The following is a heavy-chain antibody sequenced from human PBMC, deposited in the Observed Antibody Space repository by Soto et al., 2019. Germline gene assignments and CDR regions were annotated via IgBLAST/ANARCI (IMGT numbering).Heavy chain of an antibody. V-gene: IGHV4-39*01. D-gene: IGHD3-16*02. Sequence: QLQLQESGPGLVKPSETLSLTCTVSGGSISSSSYYWGWIRQPPGKGLEWIGSIYYSGSTYYNPSLKSRVTISVDTSKNQFSLKLSSVTAADTAVYYCARRSRVITFGGVIVRSGAFDIWGQGTMVTVSS. CDR1: GGSISSSSYY. CDR2: IYYSGST. CDR3: ARRSRVITFGGVIVRSGAFDI. J-gene: IGHJ3*02.